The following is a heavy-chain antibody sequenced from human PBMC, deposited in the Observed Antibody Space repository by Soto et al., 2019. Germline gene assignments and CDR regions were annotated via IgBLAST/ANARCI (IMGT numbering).Heavy chain of an antibody. D-gene: IGHD6-13*01. CDR1: GFTFSSYG. CDR3: ARGSGAYSSSWYRYYYGMDV. V-gene: IGHV3-33*01. Sequence: PGGSLRLSCAASGFTFSSYGMHWVRQAPGKGLEWVAVIWYDGSNKYYADSVKGRFTISRDNSKNTLYLQMNSLRAEDTAVYYCARGSGAYSSSWYRYYYGMDVWGQGTTVTVS. CDR2: IWYDGSNK. J-gene: IGHJ6*02.